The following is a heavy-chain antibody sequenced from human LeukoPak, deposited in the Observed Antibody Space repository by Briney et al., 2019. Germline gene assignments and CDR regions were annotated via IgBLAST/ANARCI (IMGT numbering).Heavy chain of an antibody. J-gene: IGHJ4*02. D-gene: IGHD3-10*01. CDR2: IYSGGST. V-gene: IGHV3-66*01. Sequence: GGSLRLSCAASGFTVSSNYMSWVRQAPGKGLEWVSVIYSGGSTYYADSVKGRFTISRDNSKNTLYLQMNSLRAEDTAVYYCAREAARIYGSGSYCFDYWGQGTLVTVSS. CDR1: GFTVSSNY. CDR3: AREAARIYGSGSYCFDY.